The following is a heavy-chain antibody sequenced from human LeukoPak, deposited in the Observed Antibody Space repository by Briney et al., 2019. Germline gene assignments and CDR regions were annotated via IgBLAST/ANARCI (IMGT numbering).Heavy chain of an antibody. CDR2: INPNSGGT. Sequence: GASVKVSCKASGYTFTGYYMHWVRQAPGQGLEWMGRINPNSGGTNYAQKFQGRVTMTRDTSISTAYMELSRLRSDDTAVYYCASLGAYYYDSSGYYYADFDYWGQGTMVTVSS. D-gene: IGHD3-22*01. CDR1: GYTFTGYY. J-gene: IGHJ3*01. V-gene: IGHV1-2*06. CDR3: ASLGAYYYDSSGYYYADFDY.